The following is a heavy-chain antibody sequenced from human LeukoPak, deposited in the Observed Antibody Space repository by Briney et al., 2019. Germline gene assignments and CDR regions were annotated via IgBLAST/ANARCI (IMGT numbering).Heavy chain of an antibody. CDR1: GYTFTSYG. Sequence: ASVKVSCKASGYTFTSYGIGWVRQAPGQGLEWMGWINPNSGGTNYAQKFQGRVTMTRDTSASTAYMELSSLRSEDTAVYYCARGWLYGDYSDAFDIWGQGTMVTVSS. V-gene: IGHV1-18*01. CDR2: INPNSGGT. CDR3: ARGWLYGDYSDAFDI. D-gene: IGHD4-17*01. J-gene: IGHJ3*02.